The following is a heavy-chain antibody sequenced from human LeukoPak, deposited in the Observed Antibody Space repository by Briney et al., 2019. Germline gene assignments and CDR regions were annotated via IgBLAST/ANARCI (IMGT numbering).Heavy chain of an antibody. CDR1: GFSFLNYG. CDR2: ISGSGGST. D-gene: IGHD1-1*01. CDR3: AKRYNLNDGHFDY. V-gene: IGHV3-23*01. Sequence: GGSLRLSCAASGFSFLNYGMSWVRQAPGKGLEWVSAISGSGGSTYYADSVKGRFTISRDNSKNTLYLQMNSLRAEDTAVYYCAKRYNLNDGHFDYWGQGTLVTVSS. J-gene: IGHJ4*02.